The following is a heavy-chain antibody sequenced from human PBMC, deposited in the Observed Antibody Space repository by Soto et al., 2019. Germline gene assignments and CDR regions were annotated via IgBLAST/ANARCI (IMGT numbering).Heavy chain of an antibody. J-gene: IGHJ6*02. CDR3: ARMVVVVVAATHYYYYYGMDV. V-gene: IGHV2-26*01. Sequence: QVTLKESGPVLVKPTETLTLTCTVSGFSLSNARMGVSWIRQPPGKALEWLAHIFSNDEKSYSTSLKSRLTISKDTSKSQVVLTMTNMDPVDTATYYCARMVVVVVAATHYYYYYGMDVWGQGTTVTVSS. CDR2: IFSNDEK. CDR1: GFSLSNARMG. D-gene: IGHD2-15*01.